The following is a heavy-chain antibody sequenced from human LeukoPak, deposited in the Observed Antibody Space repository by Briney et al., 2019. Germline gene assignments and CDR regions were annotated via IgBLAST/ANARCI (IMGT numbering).Heavy chain of an antibody. Sequence: GGSLRLSCAASGFTFSSYSMNWVRQAPGKGLEWVSSISSSSNYIYYADSVKGRFTISRDNAKNSLYLQMNSLRVEDTAVYYCGGGWGGFDYGGQGPLVTVSS. CDR2: ISSSSNYI. CDR1: GFTFSSYS. D-gene: IGHD3-16*01. J-gene: IGHJ4*02. V-gene: IGHV3-21*01. CDR3: GGGWGGFDY.